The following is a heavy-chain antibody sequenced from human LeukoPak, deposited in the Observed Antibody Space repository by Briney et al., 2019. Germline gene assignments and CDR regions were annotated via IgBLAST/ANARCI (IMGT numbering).Heavy chain of an antibody. CDR1: GGSISSGGYY. D-gene: IGHD6-13*01. J-gene: IGHJ4*02. Sequence: SETLSLTCTVSGGSISSGGYYWTWIRQHPGKGLEWIGYIYYSGSTYYNPSLKSRVTISVDTSKNQFSLKLSSVTAADTAVYYCASQQKYSSSFDYWGQGTLVTVSS. V-gene: IGHV4-31*03. CDR3: ASQQKYSSSFDY. CDR2: IYYSGST.